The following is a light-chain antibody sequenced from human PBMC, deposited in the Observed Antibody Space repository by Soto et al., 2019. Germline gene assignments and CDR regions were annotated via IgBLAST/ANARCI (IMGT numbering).Light chain of an antibody. CDR2: GAS. CDR3: QHYDNCPTIT. Sequence: EIVMTQSPATLSVSPGERATLSCRASQSVSSNLAWYQQKPGQAPRLLIYGASTRATGIPARFSGSGSGTYFSLPITPLLFDFFAFYSFQHYDNCPTITFAQGTRLEI. CDR1: QSVSSN. J-gene: IGKJ5*01. V-gene: IGKV3-15*01.